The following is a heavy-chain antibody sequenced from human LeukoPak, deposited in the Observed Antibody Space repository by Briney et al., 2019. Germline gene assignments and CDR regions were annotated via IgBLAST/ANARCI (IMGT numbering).Heavy chain of an antibody. CDR2: ISGSGGST. CDR1: GFTFSTYA. J-gene: IGHJ4*02. D-gene: IGHD2-2*01. Sequence: QSGGSLRLSCTASGFTFSTYAMSWVRQAPGEGLEWVSGISGSGGSTYYTDSVKGRFTIFRDNSKNTLHLQMSSLRAEDTALYYCVKDRCDRTTCPEVWGQGTLVTVSS. CDR3: VKDRCDRTTCPEV. V-gene: IGHV3-23*01.